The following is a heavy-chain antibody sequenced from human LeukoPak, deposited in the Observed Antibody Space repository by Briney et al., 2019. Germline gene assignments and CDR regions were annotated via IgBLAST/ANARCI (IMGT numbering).Heavy chain of an antibody. D-gene: IGHD3-9*01. V-gene: IGHV3-43D*03. J-gene: IGHJ4*02. CDR3: AKDMTGPTDY. CDR2: ISWDGGTT. CDR1: GFTFDDYA. Sequence: GGSLRLSCAASGFTFDDYAMHWVRQAPGKGLEWVSLISWDGGTTYYADSVKGRFTISRDNSKNSLYLQMNSLRPEDTALYYCAKDMTGPTDYWGQGTLVTVSS.